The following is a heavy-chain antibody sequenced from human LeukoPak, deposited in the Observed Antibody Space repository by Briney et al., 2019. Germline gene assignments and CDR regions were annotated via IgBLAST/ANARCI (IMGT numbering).Heavy chain of an antibody. D-gene: IGHD6-25*01. V-gene: IGHV3-30*04. J-gene: IGHJ4*02. CDR2: ISYDGGNK. CDR1: GFTFSSYA. CDR3: ARSLPPRLYFDY. Sequence: PPGGSLRLSCAASGFTFSSYAMHWVRQAPGKGLEWVAVISYDGGNKYYADSVKGRFTISRDNSKNTLYLQMNSLRAEDTAVYYCARSLPPRLYFDYWGQGTLVTVSS.